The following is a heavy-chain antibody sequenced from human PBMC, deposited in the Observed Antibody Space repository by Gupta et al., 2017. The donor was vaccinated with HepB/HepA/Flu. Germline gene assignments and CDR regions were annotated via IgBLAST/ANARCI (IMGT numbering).Heavy chain of an antibody. D-gene: IGHD2-2*02. V-gene: IGHV4-34*01. J-gene: IGHJ4*02. CDR1: GGSFSGYY. CDR2: INHSGST. CDR3: AIRAYCSSTSCYTTFDY. Sequence: QVQLQQWGAGLLKPSETLSLTCAVYGGSFSGYYWVWIRQPPGKGLEWIGEINHSGSTNYNPSLKSRVTISVDTSKNQFSLKLSSVTAADTAVYYCAIRAYCSSTSCYTTFDYWGQGTLVTVSA.